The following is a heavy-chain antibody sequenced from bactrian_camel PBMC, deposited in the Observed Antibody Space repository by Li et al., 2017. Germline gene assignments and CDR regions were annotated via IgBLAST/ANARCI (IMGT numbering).Heavy chain of an antibody. CDR1: GTNYKDYC. V-gene: IGHV3S53*01. J-gene: IGHJ4*01. CDR2: IARDGRA. Sequence: VQLVESGGGSVQSGGSLRLSCAASGTNYKDYCMGWFRQAPGKEREGVASIARDGRATYVDSVKGRFTISGDNAKNILYLQMNSLKSEDTALYYCSLYWGFWGQGTQVTVS. D-gene: IGHD2*01. CDR3: SLYWGF.